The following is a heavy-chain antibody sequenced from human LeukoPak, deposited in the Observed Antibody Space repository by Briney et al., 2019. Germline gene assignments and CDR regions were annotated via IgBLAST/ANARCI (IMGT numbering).Heavy chain of an antibody. CDR3: ARGTSGGHYYFDY. V-gene: IGHV3-21*01. CDR1: GFTFSNYS. CDR2: ISSSISYI. J-gene: IGHJ4*02. D-gene: IGHD2-2*01. Sequence: GGSLRLSCAASGFTFSNYSMNWVRQAPGKGLEWVSSISSSISYIYSAESVKGRFTISRDNAKNSLYLQMNSLRAEDTAVYYCARGTSGGHYYFDYWGQGTLVTVSP.